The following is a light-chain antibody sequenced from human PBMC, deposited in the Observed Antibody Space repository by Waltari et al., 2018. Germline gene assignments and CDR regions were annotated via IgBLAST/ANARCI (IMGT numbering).Light chain of an antibody. CDR1: QTINKF. CDR2: SAS. V-gene: IGKV1-39*01. J-gene: IGKJ2*01. CDR3: QQTYSIPYT. Sequence: DIQMTQSPSSLSASIGDRITISCRANQTINKFLNWYQQKGSKAPKLLIFSASSLQSGVPLSFSGNGSGTDFTLTISSLQPEDFATYYCQQTYSIPYTFGQGTNLEI.